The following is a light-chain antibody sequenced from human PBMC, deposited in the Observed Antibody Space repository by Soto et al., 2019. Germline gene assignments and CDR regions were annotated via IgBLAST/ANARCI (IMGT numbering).Light chain of an antibody. CDR1: SSDVGGYNY. J-gene: IGLJ2*01. CDR2: DVS. V-gene: IGLV2-8*01. CDR3: SSYAGNNNKMV. Sequence: QSALTQPPSASGSPGQSVTISCTGTSSDVGGYNYVSWYQQHPGKAPTLMIFDVSKRPSGVPDRFFGSKSGNTASLTVSGLQAEDEADYYCSSYAGNNNKMVFGGGTKVTVL.